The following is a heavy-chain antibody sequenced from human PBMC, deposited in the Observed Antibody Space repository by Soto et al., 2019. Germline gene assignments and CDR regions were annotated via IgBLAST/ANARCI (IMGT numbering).Heavy chain of an antibody. CDR2: INVSGGST. J-gene: IGHJ4*02. V-gene: IGHV3-23*01. D-gene: IGHD2-2*01. Sequence: EVQLLESGGGLVRTGGSLRLSCTASGFTFNNHAMSWVRQAPGKVLEWVAAINVSGGSTYYARPVEGRFGISRDDSKNTLNLQMDSLRAEDTATYYCAKSSSSSSWYTKTRFDSWGQGTLVTVSS. CDR3: AKSSSSSSWYTKTRFDS. CDR1: GFTFNNHA.